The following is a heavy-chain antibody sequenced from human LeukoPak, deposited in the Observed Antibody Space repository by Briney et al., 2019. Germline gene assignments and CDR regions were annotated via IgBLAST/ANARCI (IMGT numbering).Heavy chain of an antibody. V-gene: IGHV3-11*01. Sequence: GGSLRLSCAASGFTFSDYYMSWIRQAPGKGLEWVSYISSSGSTIYYADSVKGRFTISRDNAKNSLYLQMNSLRAEDTAVYYCAREMVEYSSGWQPPRWFDPWGQGTLVTVSS. CDR1: GFTFSDYY. D-gene: IGHD6-25*01. J-gene: IGHJ5*02. CDR3: AREMVEYSSGWQPPRWFDP. CDR2: ISSSGSTI.